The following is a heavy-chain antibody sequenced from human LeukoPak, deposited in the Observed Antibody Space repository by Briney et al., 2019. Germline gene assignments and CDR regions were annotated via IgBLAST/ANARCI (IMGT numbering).Heavy chain of an antibody. D-gene: IGHD2-15*01. Sequence: SETLSLTCTVSGGSTASSGYYWSWIRQPPGKGLEWIGYIHYSGSTNYNPSLKSRVTISEDTSKNQVSPELSSVTAADTAVYYCVRHSRVVAFDYWGQGNLVTVSS. CDR1: GGSTASSGYY. CDR2: IHYSGST. V-gene: IGHV4-61*05. J-gene: IGHJ4*02. CDR3: VRHSRVVAFDY.